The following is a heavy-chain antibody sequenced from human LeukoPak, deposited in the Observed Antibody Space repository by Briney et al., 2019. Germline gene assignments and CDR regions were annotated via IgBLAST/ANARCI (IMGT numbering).Heavy chain of an antibody. V-gene: IGHV1-2*02. CDR2: IKPKSGGT. CDR1: GYTFTGYY. Sequence: ASGKVSCKASGYTFTGYYLHWVRQAPGQGLEWMGWIKPKSGGTKYAQQFQGRVTMTRDTSISTAYMELRRLRSDDTAVYYCARADYGDSRDEYNWFDPWGQGTLVTVSS. J-gene: IGHJ5*02. CDR3: ARADYGDSRDEYNWFDP. D-gene: IGHD4-17*01.